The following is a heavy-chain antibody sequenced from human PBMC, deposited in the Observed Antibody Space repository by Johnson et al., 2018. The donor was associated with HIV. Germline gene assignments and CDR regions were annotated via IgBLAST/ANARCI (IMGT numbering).Heavy chain of an antibody. Sequence: VQLVESGGGLIQPGGSLRLSCAASGFTVSSNYMSWVRQAPGTGLQWVSIIFSGDSTYYADSVKGRFSITRDNSINTLYVQMNSLRAEDTAVYYCARRPIVLELGDNVRGLFGLPWAMWG. V-gene: IGHV3-53*01. D-gene: IGHD2-8*02. CDR1: GFTVSSNY. CDR2: IFSGDST. CDR3: ARRPIVLELGDNVRGLFGLPWAM. J-gene: IGHJ1*01.